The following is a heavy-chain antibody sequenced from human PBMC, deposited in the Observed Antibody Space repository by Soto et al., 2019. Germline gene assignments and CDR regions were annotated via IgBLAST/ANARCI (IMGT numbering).Heavy chain of an antibody. D-gene: IGHD2-2*01. CDR3: ARRYCSSTTCYSIDC. Sequence: GASVKVSCKASGYTFTSYNIYWVRQAPGQGLEWMGWISGYTGNAYYAQNFQGRVTMTTDASTSTAYMDLRSLRSDDTAIYYCARRYCSSTTCYSIDCWGQGTLVTVSS. CDR1: GYTFTSYN. CDR2: ISGYTGNA. V-gene: IGHV1-18*04. J-gene: IGHJ4*02.